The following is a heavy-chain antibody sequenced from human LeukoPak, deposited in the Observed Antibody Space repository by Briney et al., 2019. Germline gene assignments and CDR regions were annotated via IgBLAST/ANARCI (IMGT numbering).Heavy chain of an antibody. Sequence: GGSLRLSCAASGFTFSNYEMNWVSQAPGKGMEWVSYIPSSGGTIYYADSVKGRFTMSRDNAKNSVYLQMNSLRAEDTAVYYFARDVYGATVDAFDIWGQRTMVTVSS. J-gene: IGHJ3*02. CDR2: IPSSGGTI. V-gene: IGHV3-48*03. CDR1: GFTFSNYE. CDR3: ARDVYGATVDAFDI. D-gene: IGHD5/OR15-5a*01.